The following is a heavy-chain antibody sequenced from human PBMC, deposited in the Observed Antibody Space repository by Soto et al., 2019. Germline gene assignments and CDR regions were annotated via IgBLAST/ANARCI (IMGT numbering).Heavy chain of an antibody. D-gene: IGHD1-1*01. Sequence: PGGSLGRCCAASGVTCGGDSMKWVRQAPGKGLEGVSYITGSSRIIYYADSVKGRFTISRDTAKNSLYLQMKSLRDEDTAVYYCARDKGLARPIAPRGPGTPLTLS. CDR3: ARDKGLARPIAP. CDR1: GVTCGGDS. V-gene: IGHV3-48*02. J-gene: IGHJ1*01. CDR2: ITGSSRII.